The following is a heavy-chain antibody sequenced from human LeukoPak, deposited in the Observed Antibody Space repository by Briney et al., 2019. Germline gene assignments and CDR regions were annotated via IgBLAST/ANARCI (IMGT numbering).Heavy chain of an antibody. CDR3: ARGIEDTIFGVVIDY. Sequence: RGSLRLSCAASGFTFSSYAMHWVRQAPGKGLEYVSAISSNGGSTYYANSVKGRFTISRDNSKTTLYLQMGSLRAEDMAVYYCARGIEDTIFGVVIDYWGQGTLVTVSS. D-gene: IGHD3-3*01. J-gene: IGHJ4*02. V-gene: IGHV3-64*01. CDR1: GFTFSSYA. CDR2: ISSNGGST.